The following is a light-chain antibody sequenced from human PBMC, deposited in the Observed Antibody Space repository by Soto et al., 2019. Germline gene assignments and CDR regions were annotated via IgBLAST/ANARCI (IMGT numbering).Light chain of an antibody. CDR1: QSFSSSY. CDR3: QQYGSSPLT. J-gene: IGKJ2*01. CDR2: GAS. Sequence: EIVLTQSPGTLSLSPGERATLSCRASQSFSSSYLAWYQQKPGPAPRLLIYGASSRATGIPDRFSGSGSGTDFTLTISRLEPEDFAVYYCQQYGSSPLTFGQGTKLEIK. V-gene: IGKV3-20*01.